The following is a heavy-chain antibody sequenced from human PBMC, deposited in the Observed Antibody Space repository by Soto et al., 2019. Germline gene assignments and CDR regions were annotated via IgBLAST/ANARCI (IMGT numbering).Heavy chain of an antibody. V-gene: IGHV1-2*04. Sequence: SSVKVSCKASGYTFTDYYMHWVRQAPGQGLEWMGWINPNSGGTNYAQKFQGWVTMTRDTSISTAYMELSRLRSDDTAVYYCARQDGYSYGYYFVYWGQGTLVTVSS. D-gene: IGHD5-18*01. CDR2: INPNSGGT. CDR3: ARQDGYSYGYYFVY. CDR1: GYTFTDYY. J-gene: IGHJ4*02.